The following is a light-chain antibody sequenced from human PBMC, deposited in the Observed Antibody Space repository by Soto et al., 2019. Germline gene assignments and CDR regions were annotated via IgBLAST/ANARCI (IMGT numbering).Light chain of an antibody. CDR3: LQDSKYPRT. J-gene: IGKJ1*01. CDR1: QDIRNE. V-gene: IGKV1-6*01. Sequence: AIQMTQSPSSLSASVGDRVTITCRASQDIRNELGWYQQKPGKAPNLLVYASSHLQSGVPSRLSGSGSGTDFTLTISSLQPEDFATYYCLQDSKYPRTFGQGTKVEIK. CDR2: ASS.